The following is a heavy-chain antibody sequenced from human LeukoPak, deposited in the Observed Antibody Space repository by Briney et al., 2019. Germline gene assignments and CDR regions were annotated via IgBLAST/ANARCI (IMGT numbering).Heavy chain of an antibody. D-gene: IGHD3-22*01. CDR2: INHSGST. J-gene: IGHJ3*02. V-gene: IGHV4-34*01. CDR1: GGSFSGYY. CDR3: ARVSITMIVVAASGAFDI. Sequence: SETLSLTCAVYGGSFSGYYWSWIRQPPGKGLEWIGEINHSGSTNYNPSLKSRVTISVDTSKNQFSLKLISVTAADTAVYYCARVSITMIVVAASGAFDIWGQGTMVTVSS.